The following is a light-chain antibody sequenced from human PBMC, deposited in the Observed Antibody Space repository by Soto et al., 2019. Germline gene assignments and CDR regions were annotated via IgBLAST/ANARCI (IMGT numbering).Light chain of an antibody. V-gene: IGKV3-20*01. Sequence: EIVLTQSPGTLSLSAGARATLSCRASQSVSSSYLAWYQQKPGQAPRLLIYGASSRATGIPDRFSGSGSGTDFTLTISRLEPEDFAVYYCQQYGSSPRITFGGGTKVDIK. CDR2: GAS. J-gene: IGKJ4*01. CDR1: QSVSSSY. CDR3: QQYGSSPRIT.